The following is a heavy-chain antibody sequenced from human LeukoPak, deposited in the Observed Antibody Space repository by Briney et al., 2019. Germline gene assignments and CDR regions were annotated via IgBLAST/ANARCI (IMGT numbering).Heavy chain of an antibody. Sequence: GGSLRLXCTASGFIFSSFWMAWVRQAPGKGLEWVANIKPDGSLQFYGDSVKGRFTISRDNAKNSLYLQMNNLRAEDTALYYCATSYDSSGCDWGQGTLVTVSS. V-gene: IGHV3-7*01. D-gene: IGHD3-22*01. CDR1: GFIFSSFW. CDR3: ATSYDSSGCD. CDR2: IKPDGSLQ. J-gene: IGHJ4*02.